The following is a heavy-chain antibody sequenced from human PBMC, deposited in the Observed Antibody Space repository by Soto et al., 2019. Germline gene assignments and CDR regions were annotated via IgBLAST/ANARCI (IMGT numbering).Heavy chain of an antibody. CDR1: GGSISSGDYY. CDR3: ARDGKDTAMYGYWYFDL. CDR2: IYYSGST. D-gene: IGHD5-18*01. Sequence: QVQLQESGPGLVKPSQTLSLTCTVSGGSISSGDYYWSWIRQPPGKGLEWIGYIYYSGSTYYNPYLKSRVTISVDTSKNQFSLKLSSVTAADTAVYYCARDGKDTAMYGYWYFDLWGRGTLVTVSS. V-gene: IGHV4-30-4*01. J-gene: IGHJ2*01.